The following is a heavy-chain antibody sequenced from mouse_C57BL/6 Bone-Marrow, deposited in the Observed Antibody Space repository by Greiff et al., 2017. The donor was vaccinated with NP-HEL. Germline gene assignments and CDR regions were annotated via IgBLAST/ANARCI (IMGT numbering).Heavy chain of an antibody. D-gene: IGHD2-2*01. Sequence: EVQLVESGGDLVKPGGSLKLSCAASGFTFSSYGMSWVRQTPDKRLEWVATISSGGSYTYYPDSVKGRFPISRDNAKNTLYLQMSSLKSEDTAMYYCASPLIYYGYDVYYYAMDYWGQGTSVTVSS. J-gene: IGHJ4*01. CDR2: ISSGGSYT. V-gene: IGHV5-6*01. CDR1: GFTFSSYG. CDR3: ASPLIYYGYDVYYYAMDY.